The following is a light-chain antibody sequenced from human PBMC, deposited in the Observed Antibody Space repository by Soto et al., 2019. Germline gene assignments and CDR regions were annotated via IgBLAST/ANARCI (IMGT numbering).Light chain of an antibody. J-gene: IGKJ1*01. CDR2: GAS. V-gene: IGKV3-15*01. CDR1: QSVSSK. Sequence: EIVMTQSPATLSVSPGERATLSCRASQSVSSKLAWYQQKPDQGPRLLIYGASTRATGIPARFSGSGSGTEFTLTMSSLQSEDFAVYYCQHYSTWLWTFGQGTKVEIK. CDR3: QHYSTWLWT.